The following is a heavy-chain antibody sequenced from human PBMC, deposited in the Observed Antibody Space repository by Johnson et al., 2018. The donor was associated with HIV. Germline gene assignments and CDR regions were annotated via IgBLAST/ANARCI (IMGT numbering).Heavy chain of an antibody. Sequence: VQLVESGGGLIQPGGSLRLSCAASGFTVSSNYMSWVRQAPGKGLEWVSVIYSGGSTYYADSVKGRFTISRDNSKNTLYLQMNSLRAEDTAVYYCAISAEDYYVSKAVPMDAFDIWGQGTMVTVSS. CDR1: GFTVSSNY. D-gene: IGHD3-10*02. V-gene: IGHV3-53*01. CDR2: IYSGGST. CDR3: AISAEDYYVSKAVPMDAFDI. J-gene: IGHJ3*02.